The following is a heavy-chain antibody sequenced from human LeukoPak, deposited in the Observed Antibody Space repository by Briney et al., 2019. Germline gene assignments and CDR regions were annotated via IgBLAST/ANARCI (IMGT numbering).Heavy chain of an antibody. CDR3: ARGNMVRGVILRFYFDY. Sequence: PSETLSLTCTVSGDSISSGSYYWGWIRQPPGKGLEWIGSIYYSGSTYYNPSLKSPVTISVDTSKNQFSLKLSSVAAADTAVYYCARGNMVRGVILRFYFDYWGQGTLVTVSS. CDR1: GDSISSGSYY. D-gene: IGHD3-10*01. J-gene: IGHJ4*02. V-gene: IGHV4-39*01. CDR2: IYYSGST.